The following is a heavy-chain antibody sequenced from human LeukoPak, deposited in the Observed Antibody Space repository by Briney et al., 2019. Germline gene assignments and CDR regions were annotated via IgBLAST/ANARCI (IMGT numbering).Heavy chain of an antibody. CDR2: ISGSGGST. J-gene: IGHJ6*03. CDR1: GFTFSSYG. D-gene: IGHD1-7*01. CDR3: AKRRGLELLYYYYMDV. Sequence: GGTLRLSCAASGFTFSSYGMSWVRQAPGKGLEWVSTISGSGGSTYYADSVKGRFTISRDNSKNTLYLQMNSLRAEDTAVYYCAKRRGLELLYYYYMDVWGKGTTVTVSS. V-gene: IGHV3-23*01.